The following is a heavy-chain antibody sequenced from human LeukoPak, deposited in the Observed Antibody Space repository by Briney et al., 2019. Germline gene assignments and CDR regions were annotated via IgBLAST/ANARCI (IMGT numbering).Heavy chain of an antibody. D-gene: IGHD3-10*01. CDR2: ISGSGGST. Sequence: GGSLRLSCAASGFTFSSYAMSWVRQAPGKGLEWVSAISGSGGSTYYADSVKGRFTISRDNSKNTLYLQMNSLRAEDTAVYYCARDDYGSGTFDYWGQGTLVTVSS. J-gene: IGHJ4*02. CDR3: ARDDYGSGTFDY. CDR1: GFTFSSYA. V-gene: IGHV3-23*01.